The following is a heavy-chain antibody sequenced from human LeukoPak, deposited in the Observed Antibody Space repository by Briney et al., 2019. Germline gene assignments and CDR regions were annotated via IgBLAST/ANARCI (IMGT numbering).Heavy chain of an antibody. J-gene: IGHJ4*02. CDR3: ARDTAAAGTTLDY. D-gene: IGHD6-13*01. V-gene: IGHV4-59*01. Sequence: ASETLSLTCTVPGGSISSYYWSWIRQPPGKGLEWIGYIYYSGSTNYNPSLKGRVTISVDTSKNQFSLKVSSVTAADTAVYYCARDTAAAGTTLDYWGQGILVAVSS. CDR2: IYYSGST. CDR1: GGSISSYY.